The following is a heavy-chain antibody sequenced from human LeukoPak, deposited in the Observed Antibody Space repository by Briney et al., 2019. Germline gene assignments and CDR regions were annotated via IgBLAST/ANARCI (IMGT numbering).Heavy chain of an antibody. J-gene: IGHJ6*03. CDR2: IYYSEST. CDR3: ARLSSSSSWRYYYYMDV. V-gene: IGHV4-30-4*08. D-gene: IGHD6-6*01. CDR1: GGSISSGDYY. Sequence: PSQTLSLTCTVSGGSISSGDYYWSWIRQPPGKGLEWIGYIYYSESTYYNPSLKSRVSISVGTSKNQFSLKLSSVTAADTAVYYCARLSSSSSWRYYYYMDVWGKGTTVTVSS.